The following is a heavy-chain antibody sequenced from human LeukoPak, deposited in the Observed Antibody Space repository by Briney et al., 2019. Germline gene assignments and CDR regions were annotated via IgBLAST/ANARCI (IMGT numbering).Heavy chain of an antibody. Sequence: PGGSLRLSCAASGFTFSDYWMNWIRQAPGKGLEWVARIMKDGNEKYYVESIKGRFTISRDNAKNALYLQMNGLRAEDTGVYYSARGHLDPWGQGTLVTVSS. CDR1: GFTFSDYW. J-gene: IGHJ5*02. CDR3: ARGHLDP. CDR2: IMKDGNEK. V-gene: IGHV3-7*01.